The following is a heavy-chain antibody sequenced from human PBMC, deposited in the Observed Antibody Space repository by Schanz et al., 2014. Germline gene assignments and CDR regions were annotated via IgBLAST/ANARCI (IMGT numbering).Heavy chain of an antibody. D-gene: IGHD3-9*01. CDR1: GFTVSSNH. V-gene: IGHV3-23*04. CDR2: LSGSGGST. CDR3: ARDSGPYYDKSMDV. Sequence: EVQLVESGGGFVQPGGSLGLSCVVSGFTVSSNHMSWVRQAPGKGLEWVSALSGSGGSTYYADSVKGRFTISRDNSKNTLYLQMNALRAEDTAVYYCARDSGPYYDKSMDVWGQGTTVAVSS. J-gene: IGHJ6*02.